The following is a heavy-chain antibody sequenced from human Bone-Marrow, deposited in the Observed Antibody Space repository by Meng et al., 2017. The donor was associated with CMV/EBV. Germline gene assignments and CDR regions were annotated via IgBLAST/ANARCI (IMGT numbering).Heavy chain of an antibody. V-gene: IGHV4-39*01. CDR2: IYYSGST. CDR3: ARHTGESCITIFGVVTIKRGDCYNNWFDP. CDR1: GGSISSYY. Sequence: SETLSLTCTVSGGSISSYYWGWIRQPPGKGLEWIGSIYYSGSTYYNPSLKSRVTISVDTSKNQFSLKLSSVTAADTAVYYCARHTGESCITIFGVVTIKRGDCYNNWFDPWGQGTRVTVSS. J-gene: IGHJ5*02. D-gene: IGHD3-3*01.